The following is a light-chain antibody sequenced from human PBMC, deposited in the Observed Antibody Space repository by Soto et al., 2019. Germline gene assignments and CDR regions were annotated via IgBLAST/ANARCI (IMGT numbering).Light chain of an antibody. Sequence: EIVLTQSPGTLSLSPGERATLSCRASQSVSNNYLAWYQQKPGQAPRLLIYGVSNRATGIPDRFSGTGSGTDFTLTISRLEPEDFAVYYCQQYGSSPYTFGLGTKVDIK. CDR3: QQYGSSPYT. V-gene: IGKV3-20*01. J-gene: IGKJ2*01. CDR1: QSVSNNY. CDR2: GVS.